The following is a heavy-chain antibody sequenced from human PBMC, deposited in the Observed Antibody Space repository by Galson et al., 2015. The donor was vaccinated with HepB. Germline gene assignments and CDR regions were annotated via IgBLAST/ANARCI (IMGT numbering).Heavy chain of an antibody. Sequence: SVKVSCKASGYTFTGYYMHWVRQAPGQGLEWMGWIIPNSGGTNYAQKFQGRVTMTRDTSISTGYMELSRLRSDDTAVYYCVLTKGGSGWCYYWGQGTLVTVSS. CDR2: IIPNSGGT. CDR1: GYTFTGYY. V-gene: IGHV1-2*02. J-gene: IGHJ4*02. CDR3: VLTKGGSGWCYY. D-gene: IGHD6-19*01.